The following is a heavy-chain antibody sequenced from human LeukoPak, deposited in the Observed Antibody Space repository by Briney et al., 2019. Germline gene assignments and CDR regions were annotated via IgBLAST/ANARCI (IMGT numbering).Heavy chain of an antibody. V-gene: IGHV3-48*03. CDR1: EVTFSTYE. Sequence: SGGSLRLSCARTEVTFSTYEMNWVRQAPGKGLEWVSYISSRGGTIYYADSVKGRFTISRDNAKNSLYLEMNSLRAEDTAVYYCARESSSSEFDYWGQGTLVTVSS. CDR3: ARESSSSEFDY. J-gene: IGHJ4*02. D-gene: IGHD6-6*01. CDR2: ISSRGGTI.